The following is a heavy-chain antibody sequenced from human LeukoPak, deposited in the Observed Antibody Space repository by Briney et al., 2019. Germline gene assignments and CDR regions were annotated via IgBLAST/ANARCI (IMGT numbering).Heavy chain of an antibody. CDR3: ARNEA. CDR1: GFTFSNYW. Sequence: GGSLRLSCAASGFTFSNYWMTWVRQAPGKGLEWVATIKQDGSEIYYVDSVKGRFTISRDNAKNSLYLQMNGLRDEDTAVYYCARNEAWGQGTLVTVSS. J-gene: IGHJ5*02. CDR2: IKQDGSEI. V-gene: IGHV3-7*01.